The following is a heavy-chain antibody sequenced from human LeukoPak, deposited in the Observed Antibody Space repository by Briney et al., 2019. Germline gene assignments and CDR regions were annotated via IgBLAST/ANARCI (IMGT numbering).Heavy chain of an antibody. CDR1: RGSFSGYY. Sequence: SETLSLTCAVYRGSFSGYYWSSIRQPPGKGLEWIGEINHSGSTNYNPSLKSRVTISVDTSKNQFSLKLSSVTAADTAVYYCARGGGLQWLLSGWFDPWGQGTLVTVSS. CDR3: ARGGGLQWLLSGWFDP. J-gene: IGHJ5*02. D-gene: IGHD3-22*01. CDR2: INHSGST. V-gene: IGHV4-34*01.